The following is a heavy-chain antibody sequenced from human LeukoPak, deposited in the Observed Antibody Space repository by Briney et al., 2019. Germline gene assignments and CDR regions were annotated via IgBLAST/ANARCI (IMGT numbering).Heavy chain of an antibody. V-gene: IGHV3-7*01. J-gene: IGHJ4*02. CDR2: IKQDGSVK. Sequence: GGSLRLSCAASGFTFSNAWMSWVRQAPGKGLEWVANIKQDGSVKYYVDSVKGRFTISRDNAKNSLYLQMNSLRAEDTAVYYCAGQSPDCSSTSCYLNGEREELGDWGQGTLVTVSS. CDR3: AGQSPDCSSTSCYLNGEREELGD. D-gene: IGHD2-2*01. CDR1: GFTFSNAW.